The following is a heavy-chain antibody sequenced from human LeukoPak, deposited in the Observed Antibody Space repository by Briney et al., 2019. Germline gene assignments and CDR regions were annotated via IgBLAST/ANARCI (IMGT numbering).Heavy chain of an antibody. CDR3: ARFVGGSYYAFDI. Sequence: SETLSLTCTVSGGSISSYYWSWIRQPPGKGLEWIGYIYYGGSTNYNPSLKSRVTISVDTSKNQFSLKLSSVTAADTAVYYCARFVGGSYYAFDIWGQGTMVTVSS. V-gene: IGHV4-59*08. D-gene: IGHD1-26*01. CDR1: GGSISSYY. J-gene: IGHJ3*02. CDR2: IYYGGST.